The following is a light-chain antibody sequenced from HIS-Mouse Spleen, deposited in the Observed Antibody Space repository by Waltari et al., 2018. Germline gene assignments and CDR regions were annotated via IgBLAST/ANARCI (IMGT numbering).Light chain of an antibody. J-gene: IGLJ2*01. CDR2: RSN. CDR1: SSNIGSNY. V-gene: IGLV1-47*01. Sequence: QSVLTQPPSASGTPGQRVTISCSGSSSNIGSNYVYWYQQLPGTAPKLLIYRSNRRPSGVPDRFSGSKSGTSASLAISGLRSEDEADYYCAAWDDSLSGPGVFGGGTKLTVL. CDR3: AAWDDSLSGPGV.